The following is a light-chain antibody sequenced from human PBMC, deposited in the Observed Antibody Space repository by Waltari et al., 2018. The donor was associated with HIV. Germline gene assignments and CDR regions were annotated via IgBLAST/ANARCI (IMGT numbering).Light chain of an antibody. J-gene: IGKJ2*01. CDR1: QSVTSRY. CDR3: QQYGSSPYT. CDR2: GAS. V-gene: IGKV3-20*01. Sequence: EIVLTQSPGTLSLSPGERATLACRPSQSVTSRYLAWYQQKPGETPKVLIYGASSRATGIPDRFSGIGFGTEFTLIINRLEPEDSAVYYCQQYGSSPYTFGQGTKLEIK.